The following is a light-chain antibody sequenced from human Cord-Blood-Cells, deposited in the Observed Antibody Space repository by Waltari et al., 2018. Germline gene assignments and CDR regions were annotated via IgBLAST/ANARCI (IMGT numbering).Light chain of an antibody. Sequence: QSVLTQPPSASGTPGQRVTISCSGSSSTLGSIYVYWYQKLPGTPPKLLIYRNNQRPSGVPDRFSGSKSGTSASLAISGLRSEDDADYYCAAWDDSLSGVFGGGTKLTVL. CDR3: AAWDDSLSGV. V-gene: IGLV1-47*01. CDR2: RNN. J-gene: IGLJ3*02. CDR1: SSTLGSIY.